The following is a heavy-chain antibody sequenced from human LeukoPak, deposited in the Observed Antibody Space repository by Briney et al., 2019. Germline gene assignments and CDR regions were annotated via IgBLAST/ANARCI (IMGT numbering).Heavy chain of an antibody. J-gene: IGHJ4*02. Sequence: ASVKVSCKASGYTFTSYDINWVRQATGQGLEWMGWMNPNSGNTGYAQKFQGRVTITRNTSISTAYTELSSLRSEDTAVYYCARGVDSGYDVDFDYWGQGTLVTVSS. CDR3: ARGVDSGYDVDFDY. CDR1: GYTFTSYD. CDR2: MNPNSGNT. V-gene: IGHV1-8*03. D-gene: IGHD5-12*01.